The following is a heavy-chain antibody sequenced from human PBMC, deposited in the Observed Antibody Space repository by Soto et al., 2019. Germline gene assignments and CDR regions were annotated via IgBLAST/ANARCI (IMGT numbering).Heavy chain of an antibody. V-gene: IGHV1-3*01. J-gene: IGHJ6*02. CDR2: INAGNGNT. D-gene: IGHD3-9*01. Sequence: ASVKVSCKASGYTFTSYAMHWVRQAPGQRLEWMGWINAGNGNTKYSQKFQGRVTITRDTSASTAYMELSSLRSEDTAVYYCASGGYDILTGYYSFPHYYGMDVWGQGTTVTVS. CDR1: GYTFTSYA. CDR3: ASGGYDILTGYYSFPHYYGMDV.